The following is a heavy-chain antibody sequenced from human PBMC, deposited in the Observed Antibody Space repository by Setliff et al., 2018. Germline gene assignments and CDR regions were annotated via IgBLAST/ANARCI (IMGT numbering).Heavy chain of an antibody. J-gene: IGHJ3*02. Sequence: PSETLSLTCSVSGGSISSSIYYWGWIRQPPEKGLEWIGSIYYSGSTYYSPSLKRRVTISVDTSKNQFSLKLSSVTAADTAVYYCATRTYYDSNGYYYAIAGPFDIWGQGTMVTVSS. CDR1: GGSISSSIYY. CDR3: ATRTYYDSNGYYYAIAGPFDI. D-gene: IGHD3-22*01. CDR2: IYYSGST. V-gene: IGHV4-39*01.